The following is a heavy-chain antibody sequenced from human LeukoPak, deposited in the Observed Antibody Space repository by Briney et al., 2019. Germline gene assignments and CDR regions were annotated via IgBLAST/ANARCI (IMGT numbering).Heavy chain of an antibody. J-gene: IGHJ5*02. Sequence: GGSLILSCAASGFTFSRYEMNWVRQAPGKGLEWISYISGSGDTIYYADSVKGRFTISRDNAKNSLYLQMNSLRAEDTAVYHCARAPLVLQYRWWFDPWGQGTLVIVSS. CDR1: GFTFSRYE. D-gene: IGHD5-24*01. CDR3: ARAPLVLQYRWWFDP. CDR2: ISGSGDTI. V-gene: IGHV3-48*03.